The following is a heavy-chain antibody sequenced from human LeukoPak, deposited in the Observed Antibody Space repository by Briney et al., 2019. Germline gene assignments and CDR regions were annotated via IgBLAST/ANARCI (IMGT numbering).Heavy chain of an antibody. CDR1: GFTFSSYA. CDR2: ISGSGGST. Sequence: PGASLRLSCAASGFTFSSYAMSWVRQAPGKGLEWVSAISGSGGSTYYADSVKGRFTISRDNSKNTLYLQMNSLRAEDTAVYYCAKAGSGWPRWGDYWGQGTQVTVSS. D-gene: IGHD6-19*01. V-gene: IGHV3-23*01. CDR3: AKAGSGWPRWGDY. J-gene: IGHJ4*02.